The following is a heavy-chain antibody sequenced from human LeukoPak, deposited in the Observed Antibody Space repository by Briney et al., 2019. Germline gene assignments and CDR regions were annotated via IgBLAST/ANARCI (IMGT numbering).Heavy chain of an antibody. CDR1: GGSISSGSYY. V-gene: IGHV4-61*02. J-gene: IGHJ5*02. CDR3: ARAKPDYYDSSGYYGNWFDP. D-gene: IGHD3-22*01. CDR2: IYTSGST. Sequence: SGTLSLTCTVSGGSISSGSYYWSWIRQPAGTGLEWIGRIYTSGSTNYNPSLKSRVTISVDTSKNQFSLKLSSVTAADTAVYYCARAKPDYYDSSGYYGNWFDPWGQGTLVTVSS.